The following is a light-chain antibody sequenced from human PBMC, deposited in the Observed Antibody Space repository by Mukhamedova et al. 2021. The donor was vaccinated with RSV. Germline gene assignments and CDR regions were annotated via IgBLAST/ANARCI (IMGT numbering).Light chain of an antibody. V-gene: IGKV3-20*01. CDR3: QQYRT. Sequence: LLIYAASSRATGIPDRFSGSGSGTDFTLTISRLEPEDFAVYYCQQYRTFGQGTKVEIK. CDR2: AAS. J-gene: IGKJ1*01.